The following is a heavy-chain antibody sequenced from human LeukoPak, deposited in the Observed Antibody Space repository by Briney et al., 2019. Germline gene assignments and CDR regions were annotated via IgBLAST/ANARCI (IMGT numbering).Heavy chain of an antibody. J-gene: IGHJ4*02. D-gene: IGHD4-17*01. CDR3: AGVRRLGYFDY. V-gene: IGHV3-7*01. Sequence: GGSLRLSCAASGFTFSSYWMSWVRQAPGKGLEWVANIKQDGSEKYYVDSVKGRFTISRDNAKNSLYLQMNSLRAEDTAVYYCAGVRRLGYFDYWGQGTLVTVSS. CDR1: GFTFSSYW. CDR2: IKQDGSEK.